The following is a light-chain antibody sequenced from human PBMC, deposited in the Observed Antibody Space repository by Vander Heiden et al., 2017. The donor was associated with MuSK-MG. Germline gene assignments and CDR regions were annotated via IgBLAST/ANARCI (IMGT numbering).Light chain of an antibody. J-gene: IGKJ3*01. CDR1: QSVSSY. Sequence: DIVFTQSPATLSLSPGERATLSCRASQSVSSYLAWYQQKPGQAPRLLIYDASNRATGIPARFSGSGSVTDFTLTISSLAPEDFAVYYCQQRSNWPFTFGHGTKVDIK. CDR3: QQRSNWPFT. CDR2: DAS. V-gene: IGKV3-11*01.